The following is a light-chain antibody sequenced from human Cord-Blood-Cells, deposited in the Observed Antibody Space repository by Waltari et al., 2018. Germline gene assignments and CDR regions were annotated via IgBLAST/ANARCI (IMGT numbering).Light chain of an antibody. CDR2: DVS. V-gene: IGLV2-11*02. CDR1: SRDVGGYNY. CDR3: CSYAGSYTLV. J-gene: IGLJ2*01. Sequence: QSALTQPRSVSGSPGQSVTISCTGTSRDVGGYNYVSWYTQHTGKAPKLIIYDVSKRPSGVPDRFSGSKSGNTASLTISGLQAEDEADYYCCSYAGSYTLVFGGGTKLTVL.